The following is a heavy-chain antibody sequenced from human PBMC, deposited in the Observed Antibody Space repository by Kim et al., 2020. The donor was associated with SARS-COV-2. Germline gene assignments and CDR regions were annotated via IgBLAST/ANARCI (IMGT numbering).Heavy chain of an antibody. CDR3: AKVGH. CDR2: ISWNSGSI. J-gene: IGHJ3*01. CDR1: GFTFDDYA. Sequence: GGSLRLSCAASGFTFDDYAMHWVRQAPGKGLEWVSGISWNSGSICYADSVTGRFTISRDNAKNSLYLHMNSLRAEDTALYYCAKVGHWGRGTMVTVAS. V-gene: IGHV3-9*01.